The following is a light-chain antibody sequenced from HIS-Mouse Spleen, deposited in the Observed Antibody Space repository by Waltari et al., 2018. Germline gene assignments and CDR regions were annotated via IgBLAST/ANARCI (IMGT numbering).Light chain of an antibody. CDR2: EVS. J-gene: IGLJ3*02. V-gene: IGLV2-14*01. Sequence: QSALTQPASVSGSPGPSITIPCTGTSSDVGGYNYVPWYQQHPGKAPKLMIYEVSNRPSGVSNRFSGSKSGNTASLTISGLQAEDEADYYCSSYTSSSSWVFGGGTKLTVL. CDR3: SSYTSSSSWV. CDR1: SSDVGGYNY.